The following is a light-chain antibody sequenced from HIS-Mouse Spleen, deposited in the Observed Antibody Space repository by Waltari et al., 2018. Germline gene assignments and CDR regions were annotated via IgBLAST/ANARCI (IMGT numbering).Light chain of an antibody. CDR3: QTWGTGILVV. V-gene: IGLV4-69*01. Sequence: QLVLTQSPSASASLVASVKLTCTLSSGHSSYAIAWHQQQPEKGPRYLMKLNSDGSHSKGDGIPDRFSGSSSGAERYLTISSRQSEDEADYYCQTWGTGILVVFGGGTKLTVL. CDR2: LNSDGSH. J-gene: IGLJ2*01. CDR1: SGHSSYA.